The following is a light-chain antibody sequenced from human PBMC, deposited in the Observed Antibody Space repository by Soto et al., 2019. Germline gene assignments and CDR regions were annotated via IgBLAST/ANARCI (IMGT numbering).Light chain of an antibody. V-gene: IGLV2-23*02. J-gene: IGLJ1*01. CDR3: CSSGGSPTYV. CDR2: EVN. Sequence: QSALTQPASVSGSPGQSITISCTGTSSNVGSYKLVSWYQQHPGKAPKLMIFEVNKRSSGVSNRFSGSKSGNTASLTISGLKVEDEADYYCCSSGGSPTYVFGTGTKPTVL. CDR1: SSNVGSYKL.